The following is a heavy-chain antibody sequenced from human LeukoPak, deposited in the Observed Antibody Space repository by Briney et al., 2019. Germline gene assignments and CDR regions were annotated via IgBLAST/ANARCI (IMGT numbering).Heavy chain of an antibody. Sequence: SVKVSCKASGGTFSSYTISWVRQAPGQGREWMGRIIPILGIANYAQKFQGRVTITADKSTSTAYMELSSLRSEDTAVYYCAGHDRAAGFDYWGQGTLVTVSS. J-gene: IGHJ4*02. CDR1: GGTFSSYT. CDR3: AGHDRAAGFDY. CDR2: IIPILGIA. D-gene: IGHD2-15*01. V-gene: IGHV1-69*02.